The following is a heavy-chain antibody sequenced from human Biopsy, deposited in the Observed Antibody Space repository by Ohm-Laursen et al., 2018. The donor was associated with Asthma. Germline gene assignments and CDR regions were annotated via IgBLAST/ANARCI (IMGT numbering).Heavy chain of an antibody. CDR3: ARGDSSGWSHYYFDY. CDR1: GFTVSRDH. Sequence: SLRLSCAASGFTVSRDHMFWVRQAPGKGLEWVSVIYSGGTSDTADSVRGRFTISRDFYKNTLYLQMDSLRAEDTAVYYCARGDSSGWSHYYFDYWGQGPLVTVSS. V-gene: IGHV3-53*01. J-gene: IGHJ4*02. CDR2: IYSGGTS. D-gene: IGHD6-19*01.